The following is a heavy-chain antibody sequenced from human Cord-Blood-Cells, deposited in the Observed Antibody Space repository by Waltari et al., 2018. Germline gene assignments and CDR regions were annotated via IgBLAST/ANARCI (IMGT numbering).Heavy chain of an antibody. CDR1: GYTFTSYG. D-gene: IGHD2-21*01. CDR3: ARDSSYCGGDCYPYYYYYGMDV. J-gene: IGHJ6*02. CDR2: ISAYNGNT. Sequence: QVQLVQSGAEVKKPGASVKVSCKASGYTFTSYGINWVRQAPGQGLEWMGWISAYNGNTNYAQKLQGRVTMTTDTSTSTAYMELRSLRSDDTAVYYCARDSSYCGGDCYPYYYYYGMDVWGQGTTVTVSS. V-gene: IGHV1-18*01.